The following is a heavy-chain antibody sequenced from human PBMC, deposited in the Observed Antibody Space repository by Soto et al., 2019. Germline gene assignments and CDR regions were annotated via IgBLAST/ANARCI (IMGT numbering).Heavy chain of an antibody. CDR2: MYHSGST. J-gene: IGHJ5*02. D-gene: IGHD6-6*01. CDR3: AHHYSSSSWFDP. CDR1: GGSISSYY. V-gene: IGHV4-59*01. Sequence: QVQLQESGPGLVKPSETLSLTCTFSGGSISSYYWSWIRQPPGKGLEWIGYMYHSGSTNYNPSLMSRVTLAVDTAKHHLSQKLRSVTAADTAVYYCAHHYSSSSWFDPWGQGTMVTVSS.